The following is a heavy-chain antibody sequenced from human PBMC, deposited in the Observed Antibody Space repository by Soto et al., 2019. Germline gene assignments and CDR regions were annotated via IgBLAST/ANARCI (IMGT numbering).Heavy chain of an antibody. Sequence: ASVKVSCKASGYTFTSYGINWVRQAPGQGLEWMGWISAYNGNTNYAQKLQGRVTMTTDTSTSTAYMELRSLRSDDTAVYYCARDPGYSGYDWGLGYYYGMDVWGQGTTVTGSS. D-gene: IGHD5-12*01. CDR1: GYTFTSYG. CDR3: ARDPGYSGYDWGLGYYYGMDV. J-gene: IGHJ6*02. V-gene: IGHV1-18*04. CDR2: ISAYNGNT.